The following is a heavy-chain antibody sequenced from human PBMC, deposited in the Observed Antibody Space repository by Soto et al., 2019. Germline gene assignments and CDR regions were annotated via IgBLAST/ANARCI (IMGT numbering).Heavy chain of an antibody. CDR3: ARQRSSGWSLDY. Sequence: GESLKISCKGSGYSFTNYWIGWVRQMPGKGLEWMGIIYPGDSDTRYSPSFQGQVTISTDKSINTAYVQWSSLKASDTAMYYCARQRSSGWSLDYWGQGTLVTVSS. V-gene: IGHV5-51*01. CDR2: IYPGDSDT. D-gene: IGHD6-19*01. J-gene: IGHJ4*02. CDR1: GYSFTNYW.